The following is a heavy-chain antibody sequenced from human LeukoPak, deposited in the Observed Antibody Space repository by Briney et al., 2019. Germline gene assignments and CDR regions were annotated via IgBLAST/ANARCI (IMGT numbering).Heavy chain of an antibody. Sequence: GDSLRLSYAASGLTFSSYSMNWLRQAPGKGLEGVSYINNIGSAIYYADSVKGRFTISRDNAKNSLYLQMNSLRAEDTAVYYCARDYYYGSGTRGYYYMDVWGKGTTVTVSS. J-gene: IGHJ6*03. CDR1: GLTFSSYS. CDR3: ARDYYYGSGTRGYYYMDV. CDR2: INNIGSAI. V-gene: IGHV3-48*01. D-gene: IGHD3-10*01.